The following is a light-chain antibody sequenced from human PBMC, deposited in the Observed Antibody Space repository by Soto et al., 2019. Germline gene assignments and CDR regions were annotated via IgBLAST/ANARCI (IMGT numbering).Light chain of an antibody. Sequence: LQITQSPSTLSGSVGDSITLTCRASQTISSWLAWYQQKPGKAPKLLIYKASTLKSGVPSRFSGSGSGTDFTLTISCLQSEDFATYYCQQYYSYPRTFGQGTKVDIK. J-gene: IGKJ1*01. CDR2: KAS. V-gene: IGKV1-5*03. CDR1: QTISSW. CDR3: QQYYSYPRT.